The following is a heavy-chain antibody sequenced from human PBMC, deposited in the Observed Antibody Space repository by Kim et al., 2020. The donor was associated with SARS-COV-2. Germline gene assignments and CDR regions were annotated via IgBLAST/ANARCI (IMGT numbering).Heavy chain of an antibody. Sequence: GGSLRLSCAASGFTFSSYGMHWVRQAPGKGLEWVAVISYDGSNKYYADSVKGRFTISRDNSKNTLYLQMNSLRAEDTAVYYCAKDRMGATIGGVEYYFD. CDR1: GFTFSSYG. V-gene: IGHV3-30*18. CDR3: AKDRMGATIGGVEYYFD. CDR2: ISYDGSNK. J-gene: IGHJ4*01. D-gene: IGHD1-26*01.